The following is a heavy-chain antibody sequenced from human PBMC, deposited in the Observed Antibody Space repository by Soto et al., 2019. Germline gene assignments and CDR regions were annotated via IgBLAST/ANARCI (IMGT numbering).Heavy chain of an antibody. CDR3: SRVRPHVAV. J-gene: IGHJ6*02. CDR1: GGSFSSYA. Sequence: QVQLVQSGAEAKKPGSSVKVSCKASGGSFSSYAINWVRQAPGQGLEWMGGIIPVFGTPNYPPNFQGRVTMTADKSTTTAYMELTNLTWEDKGGYYSSRVRPHVAVGAHGTTVTAS. D-gene: IGHD3-10*01. V-gene: IGHV1-69*06. CDR2: IIPVFGTP.